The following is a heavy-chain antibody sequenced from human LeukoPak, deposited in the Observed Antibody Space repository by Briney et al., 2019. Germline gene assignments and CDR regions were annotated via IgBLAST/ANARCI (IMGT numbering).Heavy chain of an antibody. CDR2: INPNSGST. CDR1: GHTFTDYY. J-gene: IGHJ6*02. D-gene: IGHD2-2*02. Sequence: GASVKVSCKTSGHTFTDYYVHWVRQAPGQGLEWVGWINPNSGSTSYIQKFQGWVTLTRDTSITTVYMEFSRLRSDDTAVYYCARARDYCTSTRCYSPHHYGIDVWGQGTTVIVSS. V-gene: IGHV1-2*04. CDR3: ARARDYCTSTRCYSPHHYGIDV.